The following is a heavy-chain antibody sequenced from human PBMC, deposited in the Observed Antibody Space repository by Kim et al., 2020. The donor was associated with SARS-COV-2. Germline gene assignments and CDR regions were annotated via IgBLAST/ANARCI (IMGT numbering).Heavy chain of an antibody. Sequence: SQTLSLTCAISGDSVSSNSAAWNWIRQSPSRGLEWLGRIYYRSKWYNDYAVSVKSRITINPDTSKKQLSLQLNSVTPEDTAVYYCARQDYSSSSPRNWFDPWGEGSLVTVSS. CDR3: ARQDYSSSSPRNWFDP. V-gene: IGHV6-1*01. CDR1: GDSVSSNSAA. J-gene: IGHJ5*02. CDR2: IYYRSKWYN. D-gene: IGHD6-6*01.